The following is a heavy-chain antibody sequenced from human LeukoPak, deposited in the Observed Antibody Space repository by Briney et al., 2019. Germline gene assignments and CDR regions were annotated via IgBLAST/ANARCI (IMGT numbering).Heavy chain of an antibody. CDR3: ARGGESPSWDFWSGYYAYYFDY. V-gene: IGHV3-33*01. CDR1: GFTFSSYG. D-gene: IGHD3-3*01. J-gene: IGHJ4*02. CDR2: IWYDGSNK. Sequence: GGSLRLSCAASGFTFSSYGMHWVRQAPGKGLEWVAFIWYDGSNKYYADSVKGRFTISRDNSKNTLYLQMNSLRADDTAVYYCARGGESPSWDFWSGYYAYYFDYWGQGTLVTVSS.